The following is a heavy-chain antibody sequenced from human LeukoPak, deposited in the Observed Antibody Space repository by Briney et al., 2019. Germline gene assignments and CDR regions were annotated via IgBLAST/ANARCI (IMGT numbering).Heavy chain of an antibody. J-gene: IGHJ4*02. CDR3: ARGYDVPNYFDY. CDR2: IRSKANSYAT. CDR1: GFTFSGSA. Sequence: GGSLKLSCAASGFTFSGSAMHWVRQASGKGLEWVGRIRSKANSYATAYAASVKGRFTISRDDSKNTAYLQMNSLKTEDTAVYYCARGYDVPNYFDYWGQGTLVTVSS. V-gene: IGHV3-73*01. D-gene: IGHD2-2*01.